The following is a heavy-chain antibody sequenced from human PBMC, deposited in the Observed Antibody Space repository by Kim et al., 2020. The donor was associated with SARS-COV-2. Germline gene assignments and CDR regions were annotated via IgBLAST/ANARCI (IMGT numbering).Heavy chain of an antibody. V-gene: IGHV3-33*08. CDR3: ARGGDYDAFDI. CDR2: IWYDGSNK. CDR1: GFTFSSYG. D-gene: IGHD4-17*01. J-gene: IGHJ3*02. Sequence: GGSLRLSCAASGFTFSSYGMHWVRQAPGKGLEWVAVIWYDGSNKYYADSVKGRFTISRDNSKNTLYLQMNSLRAEDTAVYYCARGGDYDAFDIWGQGTMVTVSS.